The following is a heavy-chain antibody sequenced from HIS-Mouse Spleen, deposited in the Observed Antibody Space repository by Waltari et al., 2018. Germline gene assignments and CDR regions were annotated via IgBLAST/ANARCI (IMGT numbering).Heavy chain of an antibody. CDR3: ASLYYDILTGYYRDY. V-gene: IGHV3-21*01. CDR2: ISSSSSYI. D-gene: IGHD3-9*01. CDR1: GFTFSSSS. J-gene: IGHJ4*02. Sequence: EVQLLESGGGLFKPGGSLRLSCAASGFTFSSSSMHWVRQAPGKGLEWVSSISSSSSYIYYADSVKGRFTISRDNAKNSLYLQMNSLRAEDTAVYYCASLYYDILTGYYRDYWGQGTLVTVSS.